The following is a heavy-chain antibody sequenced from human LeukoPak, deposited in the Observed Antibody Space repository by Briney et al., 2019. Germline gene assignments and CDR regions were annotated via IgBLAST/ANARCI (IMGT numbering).Heavy chain of an antibody. V-gene: IGHV3-33*01. CDR2: IWYDGSNK. J-gene: IGHJ4*02. CDR3: ARDVDYSNFLLDY. CDR1: GFTFSSYG. D-gene: IGHD4-11*01. Sequence: GGSLRLSCAASGFTFSSYGMHWVRQAPGKGLEWVAVIWYDGSNKYYADSVKGRFTISRDNSKNTLYLQMNSLRAEDTAVYYCARDVDYSNFLLDYWGQGTLVTVSS.